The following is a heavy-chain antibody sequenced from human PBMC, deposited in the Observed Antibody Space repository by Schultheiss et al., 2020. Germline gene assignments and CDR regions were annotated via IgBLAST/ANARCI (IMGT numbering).Heavy chain of an antibody. CDR3: ATMGGSGYYYLDY. Sequence: SVKVSCKASGGTFSSYAISWVRQAPGQGLEWMGGIIPIFGTANYAQKFQGRVTITADESTSTAYMELSSLRSEDTAVYYCATMGGSGYYYLDYWGQGTLVTVSS. V-gene: IGHV1-69*13. CDR1: GGTFSSYA. J-gene: IGHJ4*02. D-gene: IGHD3-22*01. CDR2: IIPIFGTA.